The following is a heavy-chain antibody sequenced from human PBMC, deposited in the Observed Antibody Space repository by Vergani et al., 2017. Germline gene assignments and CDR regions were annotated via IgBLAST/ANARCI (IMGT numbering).Heavy chain of an antibody. V-gene: IGHV4-59*01. J-gene: IGHJ3*02. D-gene: IGHD3-16*01. CDR1: GGSITNNF. CDR2: IHHSGAT. Sequence: QVQLQESGPGLVKPSETLSLTCTVSGGSITNNFWSWIRRPPGKGLEWIGYIHHSGATNSKSSLRSRVSISIDTSKSSFSLRLSSVTTADTAMYYCARDTCHFDSENYDDVFDSGCQGTMVIVSS. CDR3: ARDTCHFDSENYDDVFDS.